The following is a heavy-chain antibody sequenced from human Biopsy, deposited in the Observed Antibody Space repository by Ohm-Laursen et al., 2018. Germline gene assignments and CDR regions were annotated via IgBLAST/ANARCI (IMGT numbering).Heavy chain of an antibody. CDR1: GGSIRSDY. CDR3: ARATNSTGWPYYYFYGMDV. Sequence: TLSFTCTVSGGSIRSDYWSWIRQTPGKGLEWIGYIYYSGSTNYNPPLKSRVTISVDTSKNQFSLRLNSVTAADTAVYYCARATNSTGWPYYYFYGMDVWGQGTTVTVSS. J-gene: IGHJ6*02. D-gene: IGHD2/OR15-2a*01. CDR2: IYYSGST. V-gene: IGHV4-59*01.